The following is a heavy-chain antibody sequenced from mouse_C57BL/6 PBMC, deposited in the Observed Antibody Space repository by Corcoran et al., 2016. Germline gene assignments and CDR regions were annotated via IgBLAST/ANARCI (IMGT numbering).Heavy chain of an antibody. Sequence: QVQLQQPGTELVKPGASVKLSCKASGYTFTSYWMHWVKQRPGQGLEWIGNINPSNGGTNYNEKFKSKATLTVDKSSSKAYMQPSSLTSEDSAVYYCARFYSNYGWYFDVWGTGTTVTVSS. J-gene: IGHJ1*03. D-gene: IGHD2-5*01. CDR3: ARFYSNYGWYFDV. CDR1: GYTFTSYW. CDR2: INPSNGGT. V-gene: IGHV1-53*01.